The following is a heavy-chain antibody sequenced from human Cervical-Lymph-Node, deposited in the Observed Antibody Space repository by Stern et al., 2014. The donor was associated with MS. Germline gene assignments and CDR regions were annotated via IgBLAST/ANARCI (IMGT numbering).Heavy chain of an antibody. J-gene: IGHJ3*02. CDR1: GGSISTYY. V-gene: IGHV4-59*01. D-gene: IGHD3-22*01. CDR3: ARRDYYDTSTYYDDAFDI. Sequence: QVQLQESGPGLVQASETLSLTCTVSGGSISTYYWTWIRQPPGKGLEWIGEISYSGGTNYNPSLKSRVTLSVDTSKNQFSLKLSSVTAADTAVYYCARRDYYDTSTYYDDAFDIWGQGTMVTVSS. CDR2: ISYSGGT.